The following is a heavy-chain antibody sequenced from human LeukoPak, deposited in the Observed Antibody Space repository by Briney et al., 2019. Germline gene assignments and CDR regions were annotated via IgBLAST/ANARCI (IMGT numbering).Heavy chain of an antibody. CDR2: IYTSGST. CDR1: GGSISSYY. V-gene: IGHV4-4*07. Sequence: SETLSLTCTASGGSISSYYWSWIRQPAGKGLEWIGRIYTSGSTNYNPSLKSRVTMSVDTSKNQFSLKLSSVTAADTAVYYCARALGYRDEEWFDPWGQGTLVTVSS. D-gene: IGHD4-17*01. J-gene: IGHJ5*02. CDR3: ARALGYRDEEWFDP.